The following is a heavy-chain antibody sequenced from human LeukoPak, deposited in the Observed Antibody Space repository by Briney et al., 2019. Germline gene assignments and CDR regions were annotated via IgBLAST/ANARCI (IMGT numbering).Heavy chain of an antibody. CDR1: GFTFSSYA. V-gene: IGHV3-48*03. J-gene: IGHJ4*02. CDR2: ISSSGRAT. Sequence: GGSLRLSCAASGFTFSSYAMNWVRQAPGKGLEWVSYISSSGRATYFADSVKGRFTISRDSAKNSLYLQMNSLRAEDTAVYYCAREPTYTSNWGQGTLVAVSS. D-gene: IGHD2-2*02. CDR3: AREPTYTSN.